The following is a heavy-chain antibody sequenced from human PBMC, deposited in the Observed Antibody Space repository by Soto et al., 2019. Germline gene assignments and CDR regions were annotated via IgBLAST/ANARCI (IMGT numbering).Heavy chain of an antibody. Sequence: QVQLVESGGGVVQPGRSLRLSCAASGFTFSSYGMHWVRQAPGKGLEWVALISSDGSNKYYADSVEGPFTISRDNSKNTLYLQMTTLRAADTAVYYCAKVSADYYYGSGPFDYWGQGPLVPVSS. D-gene: IGHD3-10*01. V-gene: IGHV3-30*18. CDR1: GFTFSSYG. CDR2: ISSDGSNK. J-gene: IGHJ4*02. CDR3: AKVSADYYYGSGPFDY.